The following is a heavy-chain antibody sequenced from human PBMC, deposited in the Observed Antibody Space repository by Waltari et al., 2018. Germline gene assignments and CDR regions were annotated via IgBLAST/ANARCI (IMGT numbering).Heavy chain of an antibody. CDR2: ITPSDGST. D-gene: IGHD1-26*01. CDR3: ARSLVGATTEVDF. CDR1: GYTFTSFH. J-gene: IGHJ4*02. V-gene: IGHV1-46*01. Sequence: QVQLVQSGAEVKKPGASVKVSCKASGYTFTSFHIHWVRQAPGQGLEWMGIITPSDGSTAYAQKFQGRITMTRDTSTSTVYMELSSLRSEDTAVFYCARSLVGATTEVDFWGQGTLVTVSS.